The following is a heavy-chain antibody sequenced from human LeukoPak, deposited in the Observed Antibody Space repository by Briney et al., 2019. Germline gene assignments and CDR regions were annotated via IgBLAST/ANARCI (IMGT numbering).Heavy chain of an antibody. V-gene: IGHV4-59*08. Sequence: SETLSLTCTVSGGSISSYYWSWIRQPPGKGLEWFGYIYYSGSTNYHPSLKSRVTISVDTSKHQLSLKLSTVTAADTAVYYCASHGTRSSGWAHFDYCGEGSLVTVSS. J-gene: IGHJ4*02. CDR3: ASHGTRSSGWAHFDY. D-gene: IGHD6-19*01. CDR1: GGSISSYY. CDR2: IYYSGST.